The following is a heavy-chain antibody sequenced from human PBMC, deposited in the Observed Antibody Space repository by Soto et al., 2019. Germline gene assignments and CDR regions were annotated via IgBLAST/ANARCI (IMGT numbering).Heavy chain of an antibody. Sequence: GGSLSLSCAASGFRYNNYAMGWVRQAPGKGLEWVSSISTAVGATYYADSVKGRFTISRDDSTDTLYLQMNSLRAEDTAVYYCAKDRTVAARNFDYWGQGTLVTVSS. J-gene: IGHJ4*02. CDR3: AKDRTVAARNFDY. V-gene: IGHV3-23*01. D-gene: IGHD6-6*01. CDR1: GFRYNNYA. CDR2: ISTAVGAT.